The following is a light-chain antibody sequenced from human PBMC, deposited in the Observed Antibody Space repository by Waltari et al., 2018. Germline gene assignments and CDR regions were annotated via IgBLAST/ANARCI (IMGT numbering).Light chain of an antibody. V-gene: IGKV1-12*01. CDR2: LED. CDR1: QSIRSF. Sequence: DIQMTQSPSSVSASVGDSVTITCRASQSIRSFLTWSTQKPGRAPKLPMYLEDELQYGDPPRFSGGGSGTEFTLTISSLQPEDFATYYCQQGSSFPLTFGGGT. CDR3: QQGSSFPLT. J-gene: IGKJ4*01.